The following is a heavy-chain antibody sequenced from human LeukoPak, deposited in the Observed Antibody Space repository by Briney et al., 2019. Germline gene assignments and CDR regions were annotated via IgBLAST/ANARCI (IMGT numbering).Heavy chain of an antibody. V-gene: IGHV3-33*01. Sequence: GGSLRLSCAASGFTFSSYGMHWVRQAPGKGLEWVAVIWYDGSNKYYADSVKGRFTISRDNSKNTLYLQMNSLRAEDTAVYYCARGARVVPAALGGFDPWGQGTLVTVSS. CDR3: ARGARVVPAALGGFDP. D-gene: IGHD2-2*01. CDR2: IWYDGSNK. J-gene: IGHJ5*02. CDR1: GFTFSSYG.